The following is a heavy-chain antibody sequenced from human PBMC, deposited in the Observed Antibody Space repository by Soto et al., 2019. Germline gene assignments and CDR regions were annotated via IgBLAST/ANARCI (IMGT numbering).Heavy chain of an antibody. CDR3: ASFSIAATDPYGMDV. V-gene: IGHV1-18*01. CDR2: ISAYNGNT. D-gene: IGHD6-13*01. J-gene: IGHJ6*02. Sequence: QVQLVQSGAEVKKPGASVKVSCKASGYTFTSYGISWVRQAPGQGLEWMGWISAYNGNTNYAQKLQGRGTMTTDTSTSTAYMELRSLRSDDTAVYYCASFSIAATDPYGMDVWGQGTTVTVSS. CDR1: GYTFTSYG.